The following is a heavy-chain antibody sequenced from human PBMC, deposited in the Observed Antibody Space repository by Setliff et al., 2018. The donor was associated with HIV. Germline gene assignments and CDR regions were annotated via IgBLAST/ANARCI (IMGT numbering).Heavy chain of an antibody. V-gene: IGHV4-61*09. CDR3: ARAGSLGASDY. Sequence: KSSETLSLTCTVSGGSISSDGYYWSWIRQPAGKGLEWVGHIYTSGSTNYNPSLKSRLTVSIDSSKDQFFLRLTSVTAADTAVYYCARAGSLGASDYWGQGTLVTVSS. D-gene: IGHD3-10*01. J-gene: IGHJ4*02. CDR1: GGSISSDGYY. CDR2: IYTSGST.